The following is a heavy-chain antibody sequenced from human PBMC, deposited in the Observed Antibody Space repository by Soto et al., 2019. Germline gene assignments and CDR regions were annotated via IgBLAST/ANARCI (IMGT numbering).Heavy chain of an antibody. CDR3: AKDRLWGSSDRGAPDDFEV. J-gene: IGHJ3*01. CDR2: IYHSGGT. CDR1: GDSISSHY. D-gene: IGHD6-6*01. Sequence: KTSETLSLTCTVSGDSISSHYWSWIRQPPGKGLEWIGHIYHSGGTRYNPSLRSRVTISVDTSKNQFSLELTSLTAADTAVYYCAKDRLWGSSDRGAPDDFEVWGQGTMVTVSS. V-gene: IGHV4-59*11.